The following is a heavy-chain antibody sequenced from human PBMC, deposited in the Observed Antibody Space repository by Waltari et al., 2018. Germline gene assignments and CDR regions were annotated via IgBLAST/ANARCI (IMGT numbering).Heavy chain of an antibody. CDR3: ARGGWFGRGNDAFDI. Sequence: QVQLQQWGAGLLKPSETLSLNCAVYGGSFSSYYWSWIRQSPRTGLEWIGEINHRGSTNDNPSLKSRVTISVDTSKNQFSLKLRSVTAADTAVYFCARGGWFGRGNDAFDIWGQGTAVTVSS. V-gene: IGHV4-34*01. CDR2: INHRGST. D-gene: IGHD3-10*01. J-gene: IGHJ3*02. CDR1: GGSFSSYY.